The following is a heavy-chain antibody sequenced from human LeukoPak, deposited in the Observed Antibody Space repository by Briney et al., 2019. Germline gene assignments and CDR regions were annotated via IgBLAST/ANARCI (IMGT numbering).Heavy chain of an antibody. CDR1: GYTFTGYD. V-gene: IGHV1-8*03. CDR3: ARGLKIPAAKNYYYYYMDV. Sequence: GASVKVSCKASGYTFTGYDINWVRQATGQGLEWMGWMNPNSGNTGYAQKFQGRVTITRNTSISTAYMELSSLRSEDTAVYYCARGLKIPAAKNYYYYYMDVWGKGTTVTVSS. D-gene: IGHD2-2*01. CDR2: MNPNSGNT. J-gene: IGHJ6*03.